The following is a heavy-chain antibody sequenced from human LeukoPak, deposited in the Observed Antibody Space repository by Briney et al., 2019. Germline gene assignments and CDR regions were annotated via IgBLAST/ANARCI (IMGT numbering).Heavy chain of an antibody. CDR2: INHSGST. CDR3: ARGRGFRNFPYYYYYYMDV. CDR1: GGSFSGYY. Sequence: PSETLSLTCAVYGGSFSGYYWSWIRQPPGMGLEWIGEINHSGSTNYNPSLKSRVTISVDTSKNQFSLKLSSVTAADTAVYYCARGRGFRNFPYYYYYYMDVWGKGTTVTVSS. D-gene: IGHD2/OR15-2a*01. J-gene: IGHJ6*03. V-gene: IGHV4-34*01.